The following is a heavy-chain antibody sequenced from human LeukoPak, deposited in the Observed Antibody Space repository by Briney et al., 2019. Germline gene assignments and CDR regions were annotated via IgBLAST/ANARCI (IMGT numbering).Heavy chain of an antibody. CDR3: ARRWPHSSGYYLFDY. CDR1: VGTFISHG. J-gene: IGHJ4*02. V-gene: IGHV1-69*05. D-gene: IGHD3-22*01. CDR2: IIPIFGTT. Sequence: SVKVSCKASVGTFISHGLSWVRQAPGQGLEWMGGIIPIFGTTNYAQNFQGRVTITMDESTSTAYMELSSLRADDTAVYYCARRWPHSSGYYLFDYWGQGTLVTVSS.